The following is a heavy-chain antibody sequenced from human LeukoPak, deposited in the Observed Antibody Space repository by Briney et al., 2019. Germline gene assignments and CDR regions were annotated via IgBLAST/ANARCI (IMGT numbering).Heavy chain of an antibody. V-gene: IGHV3-48*01. CDR1: GFTFSSYS. CDR2: ISSSSSTI. Sequence: GGSLRLSCAASGFTFSSYSMNWVRQAPGKGLERVSYISSSSSTIYYADSAKGRFTISRDNSKNTLYLQMNSLRAEDTALYYCARDESGEEQLVYYYYCYMYVWGKGTTVTVSS. D-gene: IGHD6-6*01. CDR3: ARDESGEEQLVYYYYCYMYV. J-gene: IGHJ6*03.